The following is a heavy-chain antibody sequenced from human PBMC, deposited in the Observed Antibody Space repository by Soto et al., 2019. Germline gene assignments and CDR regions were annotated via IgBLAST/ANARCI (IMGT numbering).Heavy chain of an antibody. Sequence: QVQLQECGPGLVQPSQTLSLTCTVSGGSISSGGYYWSWIRQHPGKGLEWIGYIYYSGSTYYNPSLKSRVTISVDTSKNQFTLNLRSVTAADTAVYYCARDLRKHSKVHYSYHGMDVWGQGTTVTVSS. CDR1: GGSISSGGYY. CDR3: ARDLRKHSKVHYSYHGMDV. J-gene: IGHJ6*02. CDR2: IYYSGST. V-gene: IGHV4-31*03. D-gene: IGHD4-4*01.